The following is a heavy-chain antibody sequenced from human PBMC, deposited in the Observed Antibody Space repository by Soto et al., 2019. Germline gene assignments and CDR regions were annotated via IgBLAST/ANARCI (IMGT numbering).Heavy chain of an antibody. Sequence: ASVKVSCKASGYTFTSYDINWVRQATGQGLEWMGWMNPNSGNTGYAQKFQGRVTMTRNTSISTAYMELSSLRSEDTAVYYCARRPHWEYDYIWGSYRYTTYWFDPWGQGTLVTVSS. V-gene: IGHV1-8*01. CDR1: GYTFTSYD. CDR2: MNPNSGNT. CDR3: ARRPHWEYDYIWGSYRYTTYWFDP. J-gene: IGHJ5*02. D-gene: IGHD3-16*02.